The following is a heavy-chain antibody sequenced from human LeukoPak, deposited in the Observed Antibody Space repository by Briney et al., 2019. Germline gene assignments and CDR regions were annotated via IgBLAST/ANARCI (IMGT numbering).Heavy chain of an antibody. CDR1: GFTFSSYA. J-gene: IGHJ5*02. CDR3: AKDLYDFPLYNWFDP. Sequence: GGSLRPSCAASGFTFSSYAMSWVRQAPGKGLEWVSAISGSGGSTYYADSVKGRFTISRDNSKNTLYLQMNSLRAEDTAVYYCAKDLYDFPLYNWFDPWGQGTLVTVSS. CDR2: ISGSGGST. D-gene: IGHD3-3*01. V-gene: IGHV3-23*01.